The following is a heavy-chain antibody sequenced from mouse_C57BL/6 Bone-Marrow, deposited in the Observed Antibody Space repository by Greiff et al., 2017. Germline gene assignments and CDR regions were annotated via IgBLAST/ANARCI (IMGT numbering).Heavy chain of an antibody. Sequence: QVQLKESGAELARPGASVKLSCKASGYTFTSYGISWVKQRTGQGLEWIGEIYPRSGNTYYNEKFKGKATLTADKSSSTAYMELRSLTAEDSAVXYGASQWLLRRYAMDYWGQGTSVTVSS. D-gene: IGHD1-2*01. CDR2: IYPRSGNT. CDR3: ASQWLLRRYAMDY. V-gene: IGHV1-81*01. CDR1: GYTFTSYG. J-gene: IGHJ4*01.